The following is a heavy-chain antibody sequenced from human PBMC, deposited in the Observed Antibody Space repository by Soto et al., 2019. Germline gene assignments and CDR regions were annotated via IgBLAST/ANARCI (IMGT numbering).Heavy chain of an antibody. Sequence: PSQTLSLTCAISGDSVSSNSAAWNWIRQSPSRGLEWLGRAYYRSKWYNDYAVSVKSRITIKPDTSKNQFSLQLNSVTPEDKAVYYFARGCKGVVVVVELRFYYYGMDVWCQGTTVTFSS. CDR2: AYYRSKWYN. CDR1: GDSVSSNSAA. CDR3: ARGCKGVVVVVELRFYYYGMDV. D-gene: IGHD2-15*01. V-gene: IGHV6-1*01. J-gene: IGHJ6*02.